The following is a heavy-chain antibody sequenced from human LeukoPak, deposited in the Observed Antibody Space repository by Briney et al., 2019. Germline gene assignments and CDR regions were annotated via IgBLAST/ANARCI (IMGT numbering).Heavy chain of an antibody. CDR2: IYSGGST. Sequence: GGSLRLSCAAFGFTVSSNYMSWVRQAPGKGLEWVSVIYSGGSTYYADSVKGRFTISRDNSKNTLYLQMNSLRAEDTAVYYCASSIAAATFDYWGQGTLVTVSS. D-gene: IGHD6-13*01. CDR3: ASSIAAATFDY. CDR1: GFTVSSNY. V-gene: IGHV3-53*01. J-gene: IGHJ4*02.